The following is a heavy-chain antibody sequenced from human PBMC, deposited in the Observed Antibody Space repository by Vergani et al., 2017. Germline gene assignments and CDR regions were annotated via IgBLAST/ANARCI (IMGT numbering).Heavy chain of an antibody. J-gene: IGHJ2*01. CDR1: GLTFSSYT. D-gene: IGHD5-24*01. Sequence: EVQLLESGGGLVQPGGSLRLSCAASGLTFSSYTMSWVRQAPGKGLEWVSAISGSGGSTYYADSVKGRFTISRDNSKNTLYLQMNSLRAEDTAVYYCAKSRGGQPHWYFDLWGRDTLVTVSS. CDR3: AKSRGGQPHWYFDL. V-gene: IGHV3-23*01. CDR2: ISGSGGST.